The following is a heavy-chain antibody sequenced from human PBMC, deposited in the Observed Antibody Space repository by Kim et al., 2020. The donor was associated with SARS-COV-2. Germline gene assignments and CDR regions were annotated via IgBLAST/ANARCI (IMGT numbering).Heavy chain of an antibody. CDR2: INAGNGNT. CDR3: ARGGYSYGFGY. V-gene: IGHV1-3*01. Sequence: ASVKVSCKASGYTFTSYAMQWVRQAPGQRLEWMGWINAGNGNTKYSQKFQGRVTITRDTSASTAYMELSSMRSEDTAVYYCARGGYSYGFGYWGQGTLVTVSS. D-gene: IGHD5-18*01. CDR1: GYTFTSYA. J-gene: IGHJ4*02.